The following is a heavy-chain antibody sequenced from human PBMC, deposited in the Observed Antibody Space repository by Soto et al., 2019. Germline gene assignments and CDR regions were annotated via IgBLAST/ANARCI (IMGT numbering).Heavy chain of an antibody. V-gene: IGHV5-51*01. CDR3: VTRRSSHWYDY. Sequence: PGESLKISCKGSGYSFSTYWIGWVRQMPGKGLEWMGIINSSDSNTRYSPSFQGQVTISADKSISTAYLQWSSLKASDTALYYCVTRRSSHWYDYWGQGTLVTVSS. CDR1: GYSFSTYW. D-gene: IGHD2-2*01. CDR2: INSSDSNT. J-gene: IGHJ4*02.